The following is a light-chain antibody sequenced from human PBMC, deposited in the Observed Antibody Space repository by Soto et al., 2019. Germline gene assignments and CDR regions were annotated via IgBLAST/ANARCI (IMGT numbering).Light chain of an antibody. V-gene: IGKV3-20*01. CDR2: GAS. Sequence: EIVLTQSPGTLSLSPGERATLSCRASQSVSSTYLAWYQQKPGQAPRLLIYGASIRATGVPDRFSGSGSGTDFTPPISRLEPEDFAVYYCQQYGSSPYTFGQGTKLEIK. CDR1: QSVSSTY. J-gene: IGKJ2*01. CDR3: QQYGSSPYT.